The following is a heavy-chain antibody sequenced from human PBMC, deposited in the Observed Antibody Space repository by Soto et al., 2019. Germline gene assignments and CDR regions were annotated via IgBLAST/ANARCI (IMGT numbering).Heavy chain of an antibody. Sequence: GEALNISCEGSGYSFKIYWISWVRRMPRKGLEWMGSIDPSDSYSSYSPSFQGHVPISADKSISTAYLQWSSLKASDTAMYYCARHRYYASSGYDAFDIWGQGTMVTVSS. V-gene: IGHV5-10-1*01. CDR3: ARHRYYASSGYDAFDI. CDR1: GYSFKIYW. J-gene: IGHJ3*02. CDR2: IDPSDSYS. D-gene: IGHD3-22*01.